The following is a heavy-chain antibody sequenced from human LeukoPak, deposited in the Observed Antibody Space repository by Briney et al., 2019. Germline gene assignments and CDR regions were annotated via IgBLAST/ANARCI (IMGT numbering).Heavy chain of an antibody. CDR3: ARAILYYDSSGYIDY. J-gene: IGHJ4*02. CDR1: GGSISSGDYY. D-gene: IGHD3-22*01. CDR2: IYYSGST. Sequence: PSETLSLTCTVSGGSISSGDYYWSWIRQPPGKGLEWIGYIYYSGSTYYNPSLKSRVTISVDTSKNQFSLKLSSVTAADTAVYYCARAILYYDSSGYIDYWGQGTLVTVSS. V-gene: IGHV4-30-4*08.